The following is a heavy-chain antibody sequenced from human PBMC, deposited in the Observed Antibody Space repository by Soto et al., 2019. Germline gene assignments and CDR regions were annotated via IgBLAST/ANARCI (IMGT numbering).Heavy chain of an antibody. Sequence: GASVKVSCKASGGTFSSYAVNWVRQAPGQGLEWMGGIIPIFGTANYARKFQGRVTITADESTSTAYMELSSLRPEDTAVYYCARGATRESYYDMDVWGQGTTVTVSS. CDR2: IIPIFGTA. J-gene: IGHJ6*02. V-gene: IGHV1-69*13. CDR1: GGTFSSYA. CDR3: ARGATRESYYDMDV.